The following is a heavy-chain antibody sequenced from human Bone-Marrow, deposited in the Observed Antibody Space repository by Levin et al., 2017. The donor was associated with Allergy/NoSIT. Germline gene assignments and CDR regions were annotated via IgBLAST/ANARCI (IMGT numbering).Heavy chain of an antibody. CDR2: INPSSGRT. D-gene: IGHD2-2*01. CDR1: GYTFTNYY. J-gene: IGHJ5*02. CDR3: ARPLIPGATHGDKFGFDP. V-gene: IGHV1-46*01. Sequence: PKASVKVSCKASGYTFTNYYMHWVRQAPGQGLEWMGIINPSSGRTSYAQKFQGRVTMTSDTSTSTVYMELSSLSSEDTAVYYCARPLIPGATHGDKFGFDPWGQGTLVTVSS.